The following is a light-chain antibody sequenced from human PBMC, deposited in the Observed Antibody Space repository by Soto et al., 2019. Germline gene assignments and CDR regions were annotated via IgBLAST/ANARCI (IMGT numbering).Light chain of an antibody. CDR1: SSNIGNNY. J-gene: IGLJ3*02. V-gene: IGLV1-51*01. CDR3: GTWDSSLSAEV. Sequence: QSVLTQPPSVSAAPGQKVTISCSGSSSNIGNNYVSWYQQLPGTAPKLLIYDNNQRPSGFPDRFSGSKSGTSATLGITGLQTGDEADYYCGTWDSSLSAEVFGGGTKVTVL. CDR2: DNN.